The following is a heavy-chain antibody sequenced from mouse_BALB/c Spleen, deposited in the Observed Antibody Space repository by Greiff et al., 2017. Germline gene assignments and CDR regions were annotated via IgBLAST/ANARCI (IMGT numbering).Heavy chain of an antibody. CDR1: GFTFSSYA. CDR3: AKETVGAFDY. Sequence: EVHLVESGGGLVKPGGSLKLSCAASGFTFSSYAMSWVRQTPEKRLEWVASISSGGSTYYPDSVKGRFTISRDNARNILYRQMSSLRSEDTARYCWAKETVGAFDYWGQGTTLTVSS. CDR2: ISSGGST. J-gene: IGHJ2*01. V-gene: IGHV5-6-5*01.